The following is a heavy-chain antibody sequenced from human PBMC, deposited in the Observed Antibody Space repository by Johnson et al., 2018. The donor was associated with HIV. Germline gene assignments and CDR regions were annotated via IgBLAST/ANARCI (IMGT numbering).Heavy chain of an antibody. V-gene: IGHV3-30*02. Sequence: QVQLVEAGGGAVQPGGSLRLACAAAGFTFSNYAMHWVRQAPGKGLEWVAFIRYDGSNKYYADSVKGRFTISRDNSKNTLYLQMNSLRAEDTAVYYCAKNGARGDAFDIWGQGTMVTVSS. D-gene: IGHD2-8*01. CDR2: IRYDGSNK. CDR3: AKNGARGDAFDI. J-gene: IGHJ3*02. CDR1: GFTFSNYA.